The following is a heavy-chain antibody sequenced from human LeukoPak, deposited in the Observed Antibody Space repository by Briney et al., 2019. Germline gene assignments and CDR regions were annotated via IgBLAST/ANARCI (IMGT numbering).Heavy chain of an antibody. D-gene: IGHD3-10*01. J-gene: IGHJ4*02. V-gene: IGHV1-69*13. CDR3: ARDAPSDYGSGSYYLAHY. CDR2: IIPIFGTA. Sequence: GASVKVSCKASGGTFSSYAISWVRQAPGQGLEWMGGIIPIFGTANYAQKFQGRVTITADESTSTAYMELSSLRSEDTAVYYCARDAPSDYGSGSYYLAHYWGQGTLVTVSS. CDR1: GGTFSSYA.